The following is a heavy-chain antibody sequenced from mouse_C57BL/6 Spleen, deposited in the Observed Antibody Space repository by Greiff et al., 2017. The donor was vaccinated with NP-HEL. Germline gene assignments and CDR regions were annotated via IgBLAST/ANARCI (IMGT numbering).Heavy chain of an antibody. CDR3: ARFSYDSSYYYAMDY. J-gene: IGHJ4*01. Sequence: VQLQQSGAELMKPGASVKLSCKATGYTFTGYWIEWVKQRPGHGLEWIGDILPGSGSTNYHEKFKGKATFTADTSSNTAYMQLSSLTTEDSAIYYCARFSYDSSYYYAMDYWGQGTSVTVSS. CDR2: ILPGSGST. D-gene: IGHD2-4*01. V-gene: IGHV1-9*01. CDR1: GYTFTGYW.